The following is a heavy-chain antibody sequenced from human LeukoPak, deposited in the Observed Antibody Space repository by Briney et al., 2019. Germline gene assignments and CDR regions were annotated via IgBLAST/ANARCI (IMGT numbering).Heavy chain of an antibody. CDR3: ARAYKGIAAAGAGY. CDR2: INHSGST. V-gene: IGHV4-34*01. Sequence: TSETLSLTCAVYGGSFSGYYWSWIRQPPGKGLEWIGEINHSGSTNYNPSLKSRVTISVDTSKNQFSLKLSSVTAADTAVYYCARAYKGIAAAGAGYWGQGTLVTVSS. D-gene: IGHD6-13*01. CDR1: GGSFSGYY. J-gene: IGHJ4*02.